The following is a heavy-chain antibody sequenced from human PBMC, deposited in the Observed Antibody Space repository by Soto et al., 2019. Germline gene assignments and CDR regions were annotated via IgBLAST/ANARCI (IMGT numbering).Heavy chain of an antibody. J-gene: IGHJ6*02. CDR1: GFTFRSYG. Sequence: QMQLVESGGGVVQPGRSLRLSCAASGFTFRSYGIHWVRQAPGKGLEWVALIWFDGSKKYYVDSVKGRFAVSRDNSKKTLYLQMNSLRVEDTAVYYCARDRLVPFGYGMDVWGQGTTVTVSS. CDR3: ARDRLVPFGYGMDV. CDR2: IWFDGSKK. V-gene: IGHV3-33*01. D-gene: IGHD2-2*01.